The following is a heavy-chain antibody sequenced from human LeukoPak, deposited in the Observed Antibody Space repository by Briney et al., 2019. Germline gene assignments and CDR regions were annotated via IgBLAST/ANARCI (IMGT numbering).Heavy chain of an antibody. V-gene: IGHV3-9*01. J-gene: IGHJ6*02. CDR3: AKHGAGGSWYGNGYYYGMDV. CDR2: ICWNSGSI. CDR1: GFTFHDYA. Sequence: GWSLRLSCAASGFTFHDYAMHWVRQARGKGLEWVSGICWNSGSIGYADSVKGRFTISRDNAKNSLYLQMNSLRAEDTALYYCAKHGAGGSWYGNGYYYGMDVWGQGTTVTVSS. D-gene: IGHD6-13*01.